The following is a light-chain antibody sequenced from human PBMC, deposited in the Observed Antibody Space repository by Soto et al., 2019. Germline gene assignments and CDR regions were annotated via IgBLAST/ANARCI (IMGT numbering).Light chain of an antibody. J-gene: IGKJ3*01. CDR1: QSISSW. CDR2: DAS. V-gene: IGKV1-5*01. Sequence: DIQMTQSPSTLSASVGDRVTITCRASQSISSWLAWYQQKPGKAPKLLSYDASSLESGVPSRFSGSGSGTEFTLAISSLQPGDFASYFLQQYNSYSTFGPGNKGDIK. CDR3: QQYNSYST.